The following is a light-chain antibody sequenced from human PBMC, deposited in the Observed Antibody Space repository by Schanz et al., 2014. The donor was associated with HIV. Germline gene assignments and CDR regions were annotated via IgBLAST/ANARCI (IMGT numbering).Light chain of an antibody. CDR1: SSDVGAYNY. CDR2: EVT. Sequence: QSALTQPASVSGSPGQSITISCSGTSSDVGAYNYVSWYQQHPGKAPKLMIYEVTRRPSGVPDRFSGSKSGNTASLTISALQAEDEADYYCTSYTTTNTWLFGGGTKLTVL. J-gene: IGLJ3*02. CDR3: TSYTTTNTWL. V-gene: IGLV2-14*01.